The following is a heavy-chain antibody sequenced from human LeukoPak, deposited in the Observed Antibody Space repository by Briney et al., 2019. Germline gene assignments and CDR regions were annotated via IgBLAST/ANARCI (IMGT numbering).Heavy chain of an antibody. CDR3: ALSEYNSGWRIDY. CDR1: AGSLSISSYY. D-gene: IGHD6-19*01. V-gene: IGHV4-39*01. CDR2: IYYSGTT. Sequence: SETLSLTCTVSAGSLSISSYYWVWARQPPGRGLEWIGSIYYSGTTIYNPSLKRRVTISADTSKNQFSLELSSVTAADTAMYYCALSEYNSGWRIDYWGQGALVTVSS. J-gene: IGHJ4*02.